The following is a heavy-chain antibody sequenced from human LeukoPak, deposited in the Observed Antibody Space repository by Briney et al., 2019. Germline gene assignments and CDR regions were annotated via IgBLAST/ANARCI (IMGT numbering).Heavy chain of an antibody. D-gene: IGHD5-18*01. CDR2: IRYYGSNK. CDR1: GFTFSNYG. V-gene: IGHV3-30*02. Sequence: GGSLRLSCTASGFTFSNYGMHWVRQAPGKGLEWVAFIRYYGSNKYYADSVQGRFTISRDNAKNSLYLQMNSLRAEDTAVYYCANNGHSYGYDNYYYYYMDVWGKGTTVTVSS. J-gene: IGHJ6*03. CDR3: ANNGHSYGYDNYYYYYMDV.